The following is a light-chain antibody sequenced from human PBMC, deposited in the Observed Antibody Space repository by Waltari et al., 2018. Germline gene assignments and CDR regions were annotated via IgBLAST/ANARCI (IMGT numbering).Light chain of an antibody. V-gene: IGKV3-15*01. J-gene: IGKJ5*01. CDR3: QQYNDLPLP. CDR2: GAS. CDR1: QSVGTK. Sequence: EIVMTQSPATLSVSPGESATLSCRATQSVGTKLAWYQQKPGRAPGLLIYGASARATGIPDRFSGRGSGTEFTLTITSLQSEDFAIYYCQQYNDLPLPFGQGTRLDIK.